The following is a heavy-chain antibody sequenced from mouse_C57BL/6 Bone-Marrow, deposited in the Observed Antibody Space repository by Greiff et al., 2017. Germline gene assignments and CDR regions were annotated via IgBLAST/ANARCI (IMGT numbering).Heavy chain of an antibody. Sequence: EVQLQQSGAELVRPGASVKLSCTASGFNIKDDYIHWVKQRPEQGLEWIGWIDPEIGDTEYASKFQGKATITSGTSSNTAYLQLSSLTSEDTAVYYCSSFDGNYFDFWRQGTPLTVAS. J-gene: IGHJ2*01. D-gene: IGHD2-3*01. CDR1: GFNIKDDY. CDR2: IDPEIGDT. CDR3: SSFDGNYFDF. V-gene: IGHV14-4*01.